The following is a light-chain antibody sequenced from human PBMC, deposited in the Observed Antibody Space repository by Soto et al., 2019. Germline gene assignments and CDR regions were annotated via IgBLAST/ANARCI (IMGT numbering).Light chain of an antibody. CDR2: DVI. CDR3: NSYTSISTLV. CDR1: SNDVGHYNY. Sequence: QSVLTQPASVSGSPGQSITISCTGTSNDVGHYNYVSWFQQHPGKAPKLIIYDVINRPSGVSNRFSGSRSGNTASLTISGLQAEDEADYYCNSYTSISTLVFGGGTKVTVL. J-gene: IGLJ2*01. V-gene: IGLV2-14*03.